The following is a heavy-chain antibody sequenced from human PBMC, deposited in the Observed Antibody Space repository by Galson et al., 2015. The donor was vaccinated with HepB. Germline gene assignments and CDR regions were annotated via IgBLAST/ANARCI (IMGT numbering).Heavy chain of an antibody. J-gene: IGHJ3*02. CDR3: ARSPSSSWGDGFDI. D-gene: IGHD6-13*01. CDR1: GFTFSNYG. Sequence: SLRLSCAASGFTFSNYGMHWVRQAPGKGLEWVAVIWFDGSNKDCLDSVRGRFTISRDNSKNMLFLEMNSLRDEDTATYYCARSPSSSWGDGFDIWGQGTMDTVSS. CDR2: IWFDGSNK. V-gene: IGHV3-33*01.